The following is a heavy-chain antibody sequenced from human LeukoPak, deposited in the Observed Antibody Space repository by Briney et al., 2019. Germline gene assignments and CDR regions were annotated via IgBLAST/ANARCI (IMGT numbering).Heavy chain of an antibody. D-gene: IGHD5-18*01. V-gene: IGHV4-34*01. CDR3: ARVTKKRGYSYGLYYYYGMDV. CDR2: INHSGST. J-gene: IGHJ6*02. CDR1: GGSFSGYY. Sequence: SETLSLTCAVYGGSFSGYYWSWIRQPPGKGLEWIGEINHSGSTNYNPSLKSRVTISVDTSKNQFSLKLSSVTAADTAVYYCARVTKKRGYSYGLYYYYGMDVWGQGTTATVSS.